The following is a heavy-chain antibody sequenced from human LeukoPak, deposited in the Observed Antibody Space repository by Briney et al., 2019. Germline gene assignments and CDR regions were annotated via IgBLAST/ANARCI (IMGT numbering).Heavy chain of an antibody. CDR3: FDN. V-gene: IGHV3-13*01. CDR1: GFTFRNYD. Sequence: GGSLRLSCAASGFTFRNYDMHWVRQSLEKGLEWVSGIGAAGDTYYLGSVKGRFTISRDNAKNSLYYCARGQVLWLGESSDGFDNWGQGTMVIVSS. CDR2: IGAAGDT. J-gene: IGHJ3*02. D-gene: IGHD3-10*01.